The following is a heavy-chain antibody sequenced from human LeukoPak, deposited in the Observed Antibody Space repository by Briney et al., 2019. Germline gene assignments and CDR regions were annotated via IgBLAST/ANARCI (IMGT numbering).Heavy chain of an antibody. CDR3: ARGVAARPRLGEYFDY. CDR1: GGTFTSYD. Sequence: ASVKVSCKASGGTFTSYDINWVRQATGQGLEWMGWMNPNSGNTGYAQKFQGRVTMTRNTSISTAYMELSSLRSEDTAVYYCARGVAARPRLGEYFDYWGQGTLVTVSS. D-gene: IGHD6-6*01. V-gene: IGHV1-8*01. CDR2: MNPNSGNT. J-gene: IGHJ4*02.